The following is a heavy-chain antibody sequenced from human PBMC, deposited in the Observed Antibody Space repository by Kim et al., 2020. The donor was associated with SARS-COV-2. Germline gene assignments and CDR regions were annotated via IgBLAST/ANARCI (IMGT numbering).Heavy chain of an antibody. D-gene: IGHD2-15*01. CDR3: ARVGRNYCSGGSCWAFDI. Sequence: GGSLRLSCAASGFTFSSYAMHWVRQAPGKGLEWVAVISYDGSNKYYADSVKGRFTISRDNSKNTLYLQMNSLRAEDTAVYYCARVGRNYCSGGSCWAFDIWGQGTMVTVSS. CDR2: ISYDGSNK. V-gene: IGHV3-30*04. J-gene: IGHJ3*02. CDR1: GFTFSSYA.